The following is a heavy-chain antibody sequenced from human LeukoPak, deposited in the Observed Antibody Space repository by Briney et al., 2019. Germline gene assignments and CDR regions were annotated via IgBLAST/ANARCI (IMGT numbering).Heavy chain of an antibody. D-gene: IGHD3-22*01. J-gene: IGHJ3*02. CDR2: INWNGGST. CDR3: ARVADYYDSSGGAFDI. V-gene: IGHV3-20*04. CDR1: GFTFDDYG. Sequence: GGSLRLSCAASGFTFDDYGMSWVRQAPGKGLEWVSGINWNGGSTGYADSVKGRFTISRDNAKNSLYLQMNSLRAEDTALYYCARVADYYDSSGGAFDIWGQGTMVTVSS.